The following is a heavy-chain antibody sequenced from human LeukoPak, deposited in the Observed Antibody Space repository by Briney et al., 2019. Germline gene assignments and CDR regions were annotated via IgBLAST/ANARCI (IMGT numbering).Heavy chain of an antibody. Sequence: ASVTVSCKASGYTFTNYYMHWVRQAPGQGLEWMGIINPSGGSTTYAQKFQGRVTMTRDTSTSTVSMELSSLRSEDAAVYYCASSGAVAGTLDYWGQGTLVTVSS. D-gene: IGHD6-19*01. CDR1: GYTFTNYY. V-gene: IGHV1-46*03. J-gene: IGHJ4*02. CDR2: INPSGGST. CDR3: ASSGAVAGTLDY.